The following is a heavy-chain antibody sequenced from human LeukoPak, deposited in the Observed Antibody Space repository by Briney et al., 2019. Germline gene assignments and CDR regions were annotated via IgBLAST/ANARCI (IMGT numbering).Heavy chain of an antibody. V-gene: IGHV3-74*01. CDR2: INSDGSST. CDR3: ARPLSIVGATIGAFDI. CDR1: GFSFSSFW. D-gene: IGHD1-26*01. Sequence: GGSLRLSCAASGFSFSSFWMHWVRQAPGKGLVWVSRINSDGSSTIYADSVKGRFTIYRDNAKNTLYLQMNSLRAEDTAVYYCARPLSIVGATIGAFDIWGQGTMVTVSS. J-gene: IGHJ3*02.